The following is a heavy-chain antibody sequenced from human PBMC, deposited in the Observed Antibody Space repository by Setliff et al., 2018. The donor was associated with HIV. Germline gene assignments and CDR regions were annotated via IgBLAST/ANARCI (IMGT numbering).Heavy chain of an antibody. CDR2: ICGHGGGT. Sequence: GSLKLSCATSGFIFSSYEMNWVRQTPGKGLEWVSAICGHGGGTYYADSVEGRFTISRDNSKSTLYLQLDSLRAEDTAVYYCASVRRDGYNFSYFDYWGQGTLVTVSS. CDR1: GFIFSSYE. D-gene: IGHD5-12*01. J-gene: IGHJ4*02. V-gene: IGHV3-23*01. CDR3: ASVRRDGYNFSYFDY.